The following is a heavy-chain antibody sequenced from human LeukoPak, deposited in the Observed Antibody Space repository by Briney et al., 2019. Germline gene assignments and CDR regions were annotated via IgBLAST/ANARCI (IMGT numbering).Heavy chain of an antibody. CDR3: AKDGRAGWTHPYYFDY. Sequence: GGSLRLSCAASGFTFSSYAMHWVRQAPGKGLEWVAVISYDGSNKYYADSVKGRFTISRDNSKNTLYLQMNSLRAEDTAVYYCAKDGRAGWTHPYYFDYWGQGTLVTVSS. CDR2: ISYDGSNK. D-gene: IGHD6-19*01. V-gene: IGHV3-30*04. CDR1: GFTFSSYA. J-gene: IGHJ4*02.